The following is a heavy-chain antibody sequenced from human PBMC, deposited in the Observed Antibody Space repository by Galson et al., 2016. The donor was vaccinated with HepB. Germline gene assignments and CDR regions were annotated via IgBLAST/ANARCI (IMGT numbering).Heavy chain of an antibody. D-gene: IGHD3-10*01. CDR3: ARTMIRGVVRALVFDS. CDR1: GFTFSTYW. Sequence: SLRLSCAASGFTFSTYWLSWVRQAPGKGLEWVANIAPDGGEKYFVDYVKGRFSITRDNSKNSLNLQMNSLRGEDTAVYYCARTMIRGVVRALVFDSWGQGTLVTVSS. J-gene: IGHJ4*02. V-gene: IGHV3-7*01. CDR2: IAPDGGEK.